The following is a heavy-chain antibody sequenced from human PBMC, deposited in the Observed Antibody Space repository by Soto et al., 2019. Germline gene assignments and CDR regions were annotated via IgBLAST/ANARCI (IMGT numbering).Heavy chain of an antibody. V-gene: IGHV4-4*02. CDR3: ARDRVAVSAGDWFDP. J-gene: IGHJ5*02. CDR2: IYHSGST. CDR1: GGSISSSNW. D-gene: IGHD6-19*01. Sequence: SETLSLTCAVSGGSISSSNWWSWVRQPPGKGLEWIGEIYHSGSTNYNPSLKSRVTISVDKSKNQFSLKLSSVTAADTAVYYCARDRVAVSAGDWFDPWGQGTLVTVSS.